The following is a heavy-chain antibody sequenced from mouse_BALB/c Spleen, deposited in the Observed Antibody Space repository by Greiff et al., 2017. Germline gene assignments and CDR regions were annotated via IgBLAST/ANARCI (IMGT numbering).Heavy chain of an antibody. CDR2: ISNLAYSI. CDR1: GFTFSDYG. Sequence: EVQGVESGGGLVQPGGSRKLSCAASGFTFSDYGMAWVRQAPGKGPEWVAFISNLAYSIYYADTVTGRFTISRENAKNTLYLEMSSLRSEDTAMYYCARDRGGSRYFDYWGQGTTLTVSS. V-gene: IGHV5-15*02. J-gene: IGHJ2*01. CDR3: ARDRGGSRYFDY. D-gene: IGHD1-1*01.